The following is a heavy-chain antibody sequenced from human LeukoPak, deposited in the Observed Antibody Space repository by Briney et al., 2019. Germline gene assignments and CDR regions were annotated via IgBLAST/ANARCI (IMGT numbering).Heavy chain of an antibody. CDR1: GFTFDDYV. CDR2: ISRDSANI. J-gene: IGHJ6*02. D-gene: IGHD2-2*01. CDR3: ARDFCTGCNYYFYGMDV. V-gene: IGHV3-9*01. Sequence: GRSLRLSCAASGFTFDDYVMHWVRQAPGRGLEWVSGISRDSANIGYADSVKGRFTISRDNAKNSLHLQMNSLTTEDTALYYCARDFCTGCNYYFYGMDVWGRGTTVTVSS.